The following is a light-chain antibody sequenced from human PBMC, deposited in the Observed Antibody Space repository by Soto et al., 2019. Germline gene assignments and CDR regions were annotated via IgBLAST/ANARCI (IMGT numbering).Light chain of an antibody. J-gene: IGKJ4*01. Sequence: DIQMTQSPSSLSASVGDRVTITCRASQGIANYLAWYQQKPGKVPKLLIYAATTLRSGVPSRFSARGFGTQFTLSIGSLQPEDVATYYCQSYISAPLTFGGGTKVEIK. CDR3: QSYISAPLT. CDR1: QGIANY. CDR2: AAT. V-gene: IGKV1-27*01.